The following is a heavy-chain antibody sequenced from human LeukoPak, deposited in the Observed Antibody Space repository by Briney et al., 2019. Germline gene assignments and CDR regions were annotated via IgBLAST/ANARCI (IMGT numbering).Heavy chain of an antibody. D-gene: IGHD5-12*01. CDR2: ISSSGRII. CDR1: GFTFSTYE. J-gene: IGHJ4*02. V-gene: IGHV3-48*03. Sequence: GPLRLSCAASGFTFSTYEMNWVRQGSGKGLEWVSYISSSGRIIYYTDSVKGRFTISRDNAKNSLYLQMNSLRAEDTAVYYCARSGFNFDSWGQGTLVTVSS. CDR3: ARSGFNFDS.